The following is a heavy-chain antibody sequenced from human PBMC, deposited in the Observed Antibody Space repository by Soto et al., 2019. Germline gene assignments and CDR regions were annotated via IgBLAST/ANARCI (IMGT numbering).Heavy chain of an antibody. Sequence: GGSLRLSCAASGFTVGDYAMHWVRQAPGKGLEWVSGIYSGGSTYYADSVKGRFTISRDNSKNTLYLQMNSLRAEDTAVYFCARCPAHSGDLRSLASCGQGTLVTVS. CDR2: IYSGGST. V-gene: IGHV3-53*01. CDR3: ARCPAHSGDLRSLAS. D-gene: IGHD1-26*01. J-gene: IGHJ4*02. CDR1: GFTVGDYA.